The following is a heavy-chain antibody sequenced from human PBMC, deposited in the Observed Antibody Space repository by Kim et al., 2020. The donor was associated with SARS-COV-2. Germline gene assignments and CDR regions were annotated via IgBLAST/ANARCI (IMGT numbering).Heavy chain of an antibody. Sequence: YNASLKRRVTMSVDTSKNQITLQRTSVTAADTAVYYCVREGDTNWFDPWGPGILVTVSS. V-gene: IGHV4-30-2*04. D-gene: IGHD3-16*01. CDR3: VREGDTNWFDP. J-gene: IGHJ5*02.